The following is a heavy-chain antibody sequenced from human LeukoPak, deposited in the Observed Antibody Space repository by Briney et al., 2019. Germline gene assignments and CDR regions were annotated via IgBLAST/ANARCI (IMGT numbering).Heavy chain of an antibody. CDR2: INPNSGGT. J-gene: IGHJ6*03. D-gene: IGHD3-22*01. Sequence: ASVKVSCKASGYTFTGYHMHWVRQAPGQGLEWMGWINPNSGGTNYAQKFQGRVTMTRDTSISTAYMELSRLRSDDTAVYYCARGDDSSGCYSYYYYYYMDVWGKGTTVTVSS. CDR1: GYTFTGYH. V-gene: IGHV1-2*02. CDR3: ARGDDSSGCYSYYYYYYMDV.